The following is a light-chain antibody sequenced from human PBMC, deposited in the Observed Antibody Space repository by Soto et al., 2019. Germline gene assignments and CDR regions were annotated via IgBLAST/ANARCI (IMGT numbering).Light chain of an antibody. CDR1: QSVTSSY. V-gene: IGKV3-20*01. CDR2: GAS. J-gene: IGKJ2*01. Sequence: ETVLTQFPGTLSLSPGERATLSCRASQSVTSSYLAWYQQKPGRAPRLLIYGASSRATGIPDRFSGNGSGTDFTLTISRLEPEDFAVYYCQQYGNSPPNTFGQGTKLEIK. CDR3: QQYGNSPPNT.